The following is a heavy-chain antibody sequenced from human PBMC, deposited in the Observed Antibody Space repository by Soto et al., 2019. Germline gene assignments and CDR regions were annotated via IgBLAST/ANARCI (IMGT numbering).Heavy chain of an antibody. CDR2: ISISGGST. D-gene: IGHD2-21*01. Sequence: EVQLLESGGELAQPGESLRLSCAASGFTFSSYAMSWVRQAPGKGLQWVSSISISGGSTYYTDSVKGRFTISRDNSKNTLYLQMNSLRAEDTAVYYCAKRGEQMVIRRFDYWGQGTLVTVSS. CDR1: GFTFSSYA. J-gene: IGHJ4*02. CDR3: AKRGEQMVIRRFDY. V-gene: IGHV3-23*01.